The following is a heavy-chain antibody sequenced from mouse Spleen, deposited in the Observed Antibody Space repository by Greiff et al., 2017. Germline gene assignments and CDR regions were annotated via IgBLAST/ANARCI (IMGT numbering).Heavy chain of an antibody. Sequence: EVKLVESEGGLVQPGSSMKLSCTASGFTFSDYYMAWVRQVPEKGLEWVANINYDGSSTYYLDSLKSRFIISRDNAKNILYLQMSSLKSEDTATYYCARARYYYGSREFDYWGQGTTLTVSS. CDR2: INYDGSST. CDR1: GFTFSDYY. CDR3: ARARYYYGSREFDY. J-gene: IGHJ2*01. D-gene: IGHD1-1*01. V-gene: IGHV5-16*01.